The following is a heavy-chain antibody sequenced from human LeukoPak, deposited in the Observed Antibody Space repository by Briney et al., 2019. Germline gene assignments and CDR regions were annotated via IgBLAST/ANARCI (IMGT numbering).Heavy chain of an antibody. CDR1: GFTFSSYA. CDR2: ISGNSGST. V-gene: IGHV3-23*01. CDR3: TKDIVVVPAQGNWFDP. J-gene: IGHJ5*02. Sequence: SGGSLRLSCAASGFTFSSYAMSWVRQAPGKGLEWVSSISGNSGSTYYADSVKGRFTISRDTSKNTLYLQMNSLTAEDTAIYYCTKDIVVVPAQGNWFDPWGQGTLVTVSS. D-gene: IGHD2-2*01.